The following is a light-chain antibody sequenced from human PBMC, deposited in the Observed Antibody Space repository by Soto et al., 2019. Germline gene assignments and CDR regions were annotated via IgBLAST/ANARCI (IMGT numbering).Light chain of an antibody. V-gene: IGLV8-61*01. Sequence: QAVVTQEPSFSVSPGGTVTLTCGLTSGSVSILSYPSWYQQTPGQAPRTLISSTNTRSSGVPDRFSGSILGTKAALTIAGAQAEDDSHYYFAVYLGSGNMVFGGGTKLTVL. CDR3: AVYLGSGNMV. CDR1: SGSVSILSY. J-gene: IGLJ3*02. CDR2: STN.